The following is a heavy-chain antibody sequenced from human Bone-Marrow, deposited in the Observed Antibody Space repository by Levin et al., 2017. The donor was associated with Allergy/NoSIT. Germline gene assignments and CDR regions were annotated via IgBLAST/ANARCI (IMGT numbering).Heavy chain of an antibody. J-gene: IGHJ5*02. D-gene: IGHD3-10*01. CDR2: ITFDGAT. Sequence: SETLSLTCTVSGGSINGYYWSWIRESPGQPLEWIGYITFDGATRYNPSLGGRVTISRDTSKNQFFLEVASVTTADTAIYYCARDAEGSGRYLRFDPWGQGTLVTVSS. V-gene: IGHV4-59*01. CDR3: ARDAEGSGRYLRFDP. CDR1: GGSINGYY.